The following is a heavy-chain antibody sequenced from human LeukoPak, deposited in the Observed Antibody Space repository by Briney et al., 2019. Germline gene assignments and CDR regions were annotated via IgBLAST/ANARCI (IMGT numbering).Heavy chain of an antibody. V-gene: IGHV3-23*01. CDR3: ATAYCSSTSCPT. J-gene: IGHJ5*02. CDR2: INDSGDST. Sequence: GGSLSLSCAASGFTFSTYAMSWVRQAPGKGLEWVSSINDSGDSTYYADSVKGRFTISGDNSKDTLYLLMNNLRAEDTAIFYCATAYCSSTSCPTWGQGTLVTVSS. CDR1: GFTFSTYA. D-gene: IGHD2-2*01.